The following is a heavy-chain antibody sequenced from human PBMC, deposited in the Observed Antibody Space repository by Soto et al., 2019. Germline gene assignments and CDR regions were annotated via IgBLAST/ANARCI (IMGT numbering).Heavy chain of an antibody. Sequence: QGQLVQSGSEVKKPGASLKVSCRASGYIFSNYGITWVRQAPGQGLEWLGWIRAYNHNTDSAQRLQRRDTFTTDTSTSTAYMELRGLTSDDTGVYYCGRGDPIFGVANGVDVWGQGTTVTVSS. V-gene: IGHV1-18*01. CDR2: IRAYNHNT. D-gene: IGHD3-3*01. J-gene: IGHJ6*02. CDR3: GRGDPIFGVANGVDV. CDR1: GYIFSNYG.